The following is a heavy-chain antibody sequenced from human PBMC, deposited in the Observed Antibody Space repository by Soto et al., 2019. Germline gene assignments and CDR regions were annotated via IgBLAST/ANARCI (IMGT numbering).Heavy chain of an antibody. CDR1: GFTYSGYW. Sequence: GGSLRLSCAASGFTYSGYWMSWVRQAPGKGLEWVADIKQDGSDRYYVDSVKGRFTISKDNAKNSLYRQLNSLRAEDAAVYYFSRVRGGRPSDIDYWGQGTLVQVSS. D-gene: IGHD2-15*01. CDR2: IKQDGSDR. V-gene: IGHV3-7*01. J-gene: IGHJ4*02. CDR3: SRVRGGRPSDIDY.